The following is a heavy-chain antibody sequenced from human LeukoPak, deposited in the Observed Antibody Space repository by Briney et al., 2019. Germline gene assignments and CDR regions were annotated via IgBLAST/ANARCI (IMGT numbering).Heavy chain of an antibody. D-gene: IGHD5-18*01. CDR2: INHSGST. CDR1: GGSFSGYY. J-gene: IGHJ4*02. V-gene: IGHV4-34*01. Sequence: SETLSLTCAVYGGSFSGYYWSWIRQPPGKGLEWIGEINHSGSTNYNPSLKSRVTISVDTSKNQFSLKLSSVTAADTAVYYCARAATRASLQLWFLVYWGQGTLVTVSS. CDR3: ARAATRASLQLWFLVY.